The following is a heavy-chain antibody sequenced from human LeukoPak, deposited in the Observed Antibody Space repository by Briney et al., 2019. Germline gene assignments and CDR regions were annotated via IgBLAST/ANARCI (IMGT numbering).Heavy chain of an antibody. CDR3: VRTGSYDHFDH. V-gene: IGHV4-39*02. J-gene: IGHJ4*02. CDR1: GGSISSSSYY. D-gene: IGHD3-10*01. Sequence: SETLSLTCNVSGGSISSSSYYWGWIRQPPTKGLEWIANIYYSGTTYYNPSLESRVTMSVDTSKNHFSLKLNSVTAADTAVYYCVRTGSYDHFDHWGQGALVTVSS. CDR2: IYYSGTT.